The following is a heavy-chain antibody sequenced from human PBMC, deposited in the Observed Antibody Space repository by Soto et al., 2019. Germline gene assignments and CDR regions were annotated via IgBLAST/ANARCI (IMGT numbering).Heavy chain of an antibody. D-gene: IGHD6-19*01. J-gene: IGHJ4*02. CDR2: IKSKTDGGTT. CDR1: GFTFSTAW. CDR3: TTDYRQWLPPRDY. Sequence: EVQLVESGGGLVKPGGSLRLSCAASGFTFSTAWMSWVRQAPGKGLEWVGHIKSKTDGGTTDYAAPVKGRFTISRDDSKNTQYLQMNSLNTEDTAVYYCTTDYRQWLPPRDYWGQGTLVTVSS. V-gene: IGHV3-15*01.